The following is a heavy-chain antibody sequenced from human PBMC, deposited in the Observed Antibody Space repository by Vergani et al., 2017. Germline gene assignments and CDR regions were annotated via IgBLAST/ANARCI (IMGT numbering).Heavy chain of an antibody. V-gene: IGHV3-48*01. CDR3: ARDLRGRAAGFRPFDY. CDR2: ISSSSSTI. D-gene: IGHD6-13*01. CDR1: GFTFSSYS. Sequence: EVQLVESGGGLVQPGGSLRLSCAASGFTFSSYSMNWVRQAPGKGLEWVSYISSSSSTIYYADSVKGRFTISRDNAKNSLYLQMNSLRAEDTAVYYCARDLRGRAAGFRPFDYWGQGTRVIVSS. J-gene: IGHJ4*02.